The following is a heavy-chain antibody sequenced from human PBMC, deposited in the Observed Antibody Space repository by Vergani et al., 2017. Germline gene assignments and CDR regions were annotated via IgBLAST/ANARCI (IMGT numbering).Heavy chain of an antibody. D-gene: IGHD5-12*01. V-gene: IGHV4-39*07. CDR2: IYYSGST. J-gene: IGHJ4*02. CDR3: ARDGGYSGYVDFDY. CDR1: GGSISSSSYY. Sequence: QLQLQESGPGLVKPSETLSLTCTVSGGSISSSSYYWGWIRQPPGKGLEWIGSIYYSGSTYYNPSLKSRVTISVDTSKNQFSLKLSSVTAADTAVYYCARDGGYSGYVDFDYWGQGTLVTVSS.